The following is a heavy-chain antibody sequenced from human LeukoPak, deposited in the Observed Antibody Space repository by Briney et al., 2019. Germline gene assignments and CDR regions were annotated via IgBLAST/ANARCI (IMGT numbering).Heavy chain of an antibody. V-gene: IGHV4-59*01. CDR3: ARDQWQQLAFDI. CDR1: GVSISSYY. D-gene: IGHD6-13*01. Sequence: SETLSLTCTVSGVSISSYYWSWIRQPPGKGLEWIGYIYYSGSTNYNPSLKSRVTISVDTSKNQFSLKLSSVNAADTAVYYCARDQWQQLAFDIWGQGTMVTVSS. CDR2: IYYSGST. J-gene: IGHJ3*02.